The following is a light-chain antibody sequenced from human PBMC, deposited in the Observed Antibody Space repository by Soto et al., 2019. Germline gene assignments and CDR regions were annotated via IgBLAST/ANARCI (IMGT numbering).Light chain of an antibody. V-gene: IGKV1-12*01. J-gene: IGKJ5*01. Sequence: DIQMTQSPSSVSASVGDRVTITWRATQGLSGSLACYQQKPGKAPKLLISVTTRLQSGVPSRFSGRASGTDFPLTIDSLQPEDLATYYCQQGHNRPLTFGQGTRLE. CDR3: QQGHNRPLT. CDR1: QGLSGS. CDR2: VTT.